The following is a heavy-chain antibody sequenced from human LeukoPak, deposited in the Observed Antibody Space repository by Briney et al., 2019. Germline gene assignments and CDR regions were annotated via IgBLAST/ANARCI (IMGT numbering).Heavy chain of an antibody. CDR1: GGCISSSTYY. D-gene: IGHD6-19*01. J-gene: IGHJ4*02. CDR2: GYYSGST. Sequence: SETLSLTCTVSGGCISSSTYYWGWIRQPPGKGLEWLGSGYYSGSTYYNPSLKSRVAISVDTSKNQFSLKLSSVTAADTAVYYCARHRSVAGQDYFDYWGQGTLVTVSS. V-gene: IGHV4-39*01. CDR3: ARHRSVAGQDYFDY.